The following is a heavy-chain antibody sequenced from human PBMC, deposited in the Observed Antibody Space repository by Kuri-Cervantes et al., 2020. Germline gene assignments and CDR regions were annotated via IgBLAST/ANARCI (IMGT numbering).Heavy chain of an antibody. CDR2: ISYDGSNK. D-gene: IGHD2/OR15-2a*01. V-gene: IGHV3-30*03. Sequence: GESLKISCAASGFTFSSYGTNWVRQAPGKGLEWVAVISYDGSNKYYTDSVKGRFTISRDNSKNTLYLQMNSLRAEDTAVYYCARDSGHRNGMDFWGQGTTVTVSS. CDR1: GFTFSSYG. J-gene: IGHJ6*02. CDR3: ARDSGHRNGMDF.